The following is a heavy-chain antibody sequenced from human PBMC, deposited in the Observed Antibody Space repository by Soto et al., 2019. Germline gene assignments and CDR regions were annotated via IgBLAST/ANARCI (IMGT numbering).Heavy chain of an antibody. J-gene: IGHJ5*02. CDR2: IYPGDSDT. CDR1: GYSFTSYW. CDR3: ARHISGGYCSGGSCSRNGSNWFDP. Sequence: EVQLVQSGAEVKKPGESLKISCKGSGYSFTSYWIGWVRQMPGKGLEWMGIIYPGDSDTRYSPSFQGQVTISADKSISTAYLQWSSLKASDTAMYYCARHISGGYCSGGSCSRNGSNWFDPWGQGTLVTVSS. D-gene: IGHD2-15*01. V-gene: IGHV5-51*01.